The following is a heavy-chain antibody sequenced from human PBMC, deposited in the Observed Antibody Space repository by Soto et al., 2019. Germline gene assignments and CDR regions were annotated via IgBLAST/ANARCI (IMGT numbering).Heavy chain of an antibody. J-gene: IGHJ2*01. CDR3: AKGRGYCTNGVCSLANGAYWYFDL. Sequence: GGSLRLSCAASGFTFSSYAMSWVRQAPGKGLEWVSAISGSGGSTYYADSVKGRFTISRDNSKNTLYLQMNSLRAEDTAVYYCAKGRGYCTNGVCSLANGAYWYFDLWGRGTLVTVSS. CDR1: GFTFSSYA. D-gene: IGHD2-8*01. CDR2: ISGSGGST. V-gene: IGHV3-23*01.